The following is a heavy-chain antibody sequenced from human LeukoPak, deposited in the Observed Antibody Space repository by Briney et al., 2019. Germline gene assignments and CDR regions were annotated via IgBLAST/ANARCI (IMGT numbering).Heavy chain of an antibody. CDR1: GGSFSSGGYY. D-gene: IGHD3-3*01. CDR3: ARATRTIFGVVSSIDP. Sequence: PSQTLSLTCTVSGGSFSSGGYYWSWIRQHPGKGLEWIGYIYCSGSTYYNPSLKSRVTISVDTSKNQFSLKLSSVTAADTAVYYCARATRTIFGVVSSIDPWGQGTLVTVSS. CDR2: IYCSGST. J-gene: IGHJ5*02. V-gene: IGHV4-31*03.